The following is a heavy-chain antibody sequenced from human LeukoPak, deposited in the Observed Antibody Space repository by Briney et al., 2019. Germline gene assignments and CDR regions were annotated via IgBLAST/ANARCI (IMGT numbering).Heavy chain of an antibody. CDR2: INHSGST. CDR3: AKSPTGDYFDY. CDR1: GGSFSGYY. Sequence: SETLSLTCAVYGGSFSGYYWSRIRQPPGKGLEWIGEINHSGSTNYNPSLKSRVTISVDTSKNQFSLKLSSVTAADTAVYCCAKSPTGDYFDYWGQGTLVTVSS. D-gene: IGHD1-1*01. V-gene: IGHV4-34*01. J-gene: IGHJ4*02.